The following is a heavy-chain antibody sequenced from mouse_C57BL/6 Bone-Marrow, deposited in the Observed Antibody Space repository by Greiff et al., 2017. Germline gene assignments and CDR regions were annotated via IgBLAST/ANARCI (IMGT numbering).Heavy chain of an antibody. V-gene: IGHV1-82*01. CDR2: IYPGDGDT. CDR1: GYAFSSSW. CDR3: ARSTDYDYDAGYAMDY. J-gene: IGHJ4*01. Sequence: VQLQQSGPELVKPGASVKISCKASGYAFSSSWMNWVKQRPGKGLEWIGRIYPGDGDTNYNGKFKGKATLTADQSSSTAYMQLSSLTSEDSAVYFCARSTDYDYDAGYAMDYWGQGTSVTVSS. D-gene: IGHD2-4*01.